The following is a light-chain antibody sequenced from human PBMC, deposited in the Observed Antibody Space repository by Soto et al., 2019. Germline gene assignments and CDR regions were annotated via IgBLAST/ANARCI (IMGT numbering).Light chain of an antibody. Sequence: DIQMTQSPSTLAASLGDRVTVTCRASQTIGSWLAWYQQKPGRAPKLLIFDASSLESGVPSRFRGNGSGTEFTLTISGLQPDDFASYYCQQYNSYSGMFGQGTKVDNK. CDR3: QQYNSYSGM. V-gene: IGKV1-5*01. CDR2: DAS. J-gene: IGKJ1*01. CDR1: QTIGSW.